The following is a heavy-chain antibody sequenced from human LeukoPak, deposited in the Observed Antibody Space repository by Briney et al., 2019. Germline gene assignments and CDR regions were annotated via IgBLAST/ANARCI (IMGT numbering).Heavy chain of an antibody. Sequence: ASVKVSCKASGYTLTSYDINWVRQATGQGLEWMGWMNPSSGDTGYAQKFQGRVTMTRNTSISTAYMELSSLRSEDTAVYYCARGLSFDFWSGYYLYYFDYWGQGTLVTVSS. CDR2: MNPSSGDT. D-gene: IGHD3-3*01. V-gene: IGHV1-8*01. CDR1: GYTLTSYD. J-gene: IGHJ4*02. CDR3: ARGLSFDFWSGYYLYYFDY.